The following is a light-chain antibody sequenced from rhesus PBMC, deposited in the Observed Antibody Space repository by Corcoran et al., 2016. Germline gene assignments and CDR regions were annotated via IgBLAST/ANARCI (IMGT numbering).Light chain of an antibody. J-gene: IGKJ1*01. V-gene: IGKV1-43*02. CDR2: KTS. Sequence: DIQMTQSPSSLSASVGDRVIITCRASQGITTSFNWYQQKPGKTPKRLIYKTSSLESGVPSRFSGSGSGIDFTLTISSLQPEDFATDYCLQYNTDPPTVGQGTRVEIK. CDR3: LQYNTDPPT. CDR1: QGITTS.